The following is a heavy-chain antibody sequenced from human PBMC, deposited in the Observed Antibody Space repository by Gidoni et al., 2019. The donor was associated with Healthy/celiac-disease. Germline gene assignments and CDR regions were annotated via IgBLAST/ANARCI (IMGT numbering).Heavy chain of an antibody. Sequence: QVQLQQWGAGLLKPSETLSLTCAVYGGSFSGYYWSWIRQPPGKGLEWIGEINHSGSTNYNPSLKSRVTISVDTSKNQFSLKLSSVTAADTAVYYCARGVVVPAANWGLYYYYGMDVWGQGTTVTVSS. CDR3: ARGVVVPAANWGLYYYYGMDV. D-gene: IGHD2-2*01. CDR2: INHSGST. CDR1: GGSFSGYY. V-gene: IGHV4-34*01. J-gene: IGHJ6*02.